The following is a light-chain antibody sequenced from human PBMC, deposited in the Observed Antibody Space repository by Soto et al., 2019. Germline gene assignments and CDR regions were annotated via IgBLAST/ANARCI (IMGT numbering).Light chain of an antibody. CDR3: QSYDISLHNYV. CDR2: GDN. V-gene: IGLV1-40*01. Sequence: QSALTQPPSVSGAPGQRVSISCTGSTSNIGAPYDVHWYQHLPGAAPKLLIYGDNNRPSGVPDRFSGSKSGTSASLAITSLQAEDEADYYCQSYDISLHNYVFGTGTQLTVL. CDR1: TSNIGAPYD. J-gene: IGLJ1*01.